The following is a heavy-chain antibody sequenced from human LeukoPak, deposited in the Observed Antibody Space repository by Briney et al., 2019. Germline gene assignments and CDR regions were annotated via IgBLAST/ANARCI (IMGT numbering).Heavy chain of an antibody. V-gene: IGHV4-39*01. J-gene: IGHJ6*03. Sequence: SETVSLTCTVSGGSINSSSYYWGWIRQPPGKGLEWIGSIYYSGSTYYNPSLKSRVTISVDTSKKQFSLRLCSVTAADTAVYYCARLHYGGNYGYYYYYMDVWGKGTTVTISS. CDR3: ARLHYGGNYGYYYYYMDV. CDR1: GGSINSSSYY. CDR2: IYYSGST. D-gene: IGHD4-23*01.